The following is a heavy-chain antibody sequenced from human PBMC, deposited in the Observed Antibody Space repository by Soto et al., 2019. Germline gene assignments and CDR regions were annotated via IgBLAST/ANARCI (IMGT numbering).Heavy chain of an antibody. Sequence: GSLRLSCAASAFTFRSDNMNVVRQAPGKGLEWVSSISSSSNYIYYADSVKGRFTISRDNAKNSLYLQMNSLRAEDTAVYYCARGAFYYDSSGYYQIAFDYWGQATLVTVSS. V-gene: IGHV3-21*04. D-gene: IGHD3-22*01. CDR2: ISSSSNYI. CDR1: AFTFRSDN. CDR3: ARGAFYYDSSGYYQIAFDY. J-gene: IGHJ4*02.